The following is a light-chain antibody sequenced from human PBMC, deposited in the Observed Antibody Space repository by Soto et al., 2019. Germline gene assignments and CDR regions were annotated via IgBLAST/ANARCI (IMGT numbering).Light chain of an antibody. CDR3: QQHDILPIT. CDR1: QSVSSSY. J-gene: IGKJ5*01. CDR2: GAS. V-gene: IGKV3-20*01. Sequence: EILFTQSPGTLSLSPGERATLSCRASQSVSSSYLAWYQQKNGQAPRILIYGASSRDTGIPDRFSGAGSGTDFTLPISRLEPEDFELYYCQQHDILPITFGQGTRLEIK.